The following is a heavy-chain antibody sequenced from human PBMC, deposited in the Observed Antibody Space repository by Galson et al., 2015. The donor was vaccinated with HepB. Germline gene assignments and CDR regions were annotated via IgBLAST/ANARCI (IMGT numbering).Heavy chain of an antibody. CDR3: ARDFKWNYDS. CDR1: GFTFSSYN. CDR2: ISPDGNTI. V-gene: IGHV3-30-3*01. J-gene: IGHJ4*02. D-gene: IGHD1-26*01. Sequence: SLRLSCAASGFTFSSYNMHWVRQAPVKGLEWVAIISPDGNTIYYADSVRGRFTISRDNSKSTLFLQVDSLRPEDTAVYYCARDFKWNYDSWGQGTLVIVS.